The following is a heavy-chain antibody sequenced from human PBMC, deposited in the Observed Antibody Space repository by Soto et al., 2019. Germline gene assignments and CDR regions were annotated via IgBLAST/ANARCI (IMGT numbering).Heavy chain of an antibody. V-gene: IGHV3-7*05. J-gene: IGHJ6*02. D-gene: IGHD3-10*01. CDR1: GFTFSNYW. CDR2: IKPDGSDK. CDR3: ARERAPILQDPHYGLDV. Sequence: PGGSLRLSCATSGFTFSNYWMTWVRQAPGKGLEWVANIKPDGSDKNYVDSVKGRFTISRDNAKNSLYLQMDSLRSDDTAVYYCARERAPILQDPHYGLDVWGQGTTVTVSS.